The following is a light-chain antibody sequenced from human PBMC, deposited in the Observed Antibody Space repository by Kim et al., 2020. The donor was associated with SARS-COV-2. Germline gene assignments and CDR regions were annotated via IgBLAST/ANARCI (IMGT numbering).Light chain of an antibody. V-gene: IGLV3-1*01. J-gene: IGLJ2*01. CDR1: KLGDKY. Sequence: VSVSPGQTASITCAGDKLGDKYACWYQQKPGQSPVLGSYQDSKRPSGSPERFSGSNCGNTATLTISGTQAMDEADYYCQAWDSSNEVFGGGTQLTVL. CDR2: QDS. CDR3: QAWDSSNEV.